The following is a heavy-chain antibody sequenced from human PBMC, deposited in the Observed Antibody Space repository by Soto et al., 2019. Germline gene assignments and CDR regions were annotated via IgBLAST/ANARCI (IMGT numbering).Heavy chain of an antibody. CDR3: ARGFRGSYVFDAFDI. CDR2: IYYSGST. Sequence: QVQLQESGPGLVKPSQTLSLTCTVSGGSISSGDYYWSWIRQPPGKGLEWIGYIYYSGSTYYNPSLKSRVTISVDTSKNPFSLKLSSVTAADTAVYYCARGFRGSYVFDAFDIWGQGTMVTVSS. CDR1: GGSISSGDYY. V-gene: IGHV4-30-4*01. D-gene: IGHD1-26*01. J-gene: IGHJ3*02.